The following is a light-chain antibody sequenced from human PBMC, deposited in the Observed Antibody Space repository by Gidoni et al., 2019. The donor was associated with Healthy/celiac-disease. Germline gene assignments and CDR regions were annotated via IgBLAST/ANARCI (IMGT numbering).Light chain of an antibody. CDR2: AAS. CDR1: QSISSY. V-gene: IGKV1-39*01. Sequence: DSQMTQSPSSLSASVGDRVNITCRASQSISSYLNWYQQKPWKAPKLLIYAASSLQSGVPSMFSGSVSGTDFTLTISSLQPADFATYYCQQSYSTPQTCGQGTKVEIK. CDR3: QQSYSTPQT. J-gene: IGKJ1*01.